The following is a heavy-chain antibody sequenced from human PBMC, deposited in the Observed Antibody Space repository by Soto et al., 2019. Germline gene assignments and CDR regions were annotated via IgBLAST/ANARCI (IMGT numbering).Heavy chain of an antibody. CDR1: GDSISSSDYY. CDR2: IYYTGTT. Sequence: QLQLQESGPGLVKPSETLSLTCTVSGDSISSSDYYWGWIRQPPGKGLEWIGSIYYTGTTYYTPSLQSRVAISVDTSKNQFSLKLNSVTAADTAVYYCGRRTVNIRTFYSGLKTNCFDFWGQGTLVTVSS. CDR3: GRRTVNIRTFYSGLKTNCFDF. J-gene: IGHJ4*02. V-gene: IGHV4-39*01. D-gene: IGHD6-19*01.